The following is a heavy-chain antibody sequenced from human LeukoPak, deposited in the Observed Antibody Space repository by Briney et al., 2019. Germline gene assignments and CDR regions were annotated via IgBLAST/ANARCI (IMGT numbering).Heavy chain of an antibody. CDR2: ISGSGGNT. D-gene: IGHD3-10*01. Sequence: GSLRLSCAASGFTFSSFAMSWVRQAPGKGLEWVSAISGSGGNTYYADSVKGRFTISRDNSKNTLYLQMNNLRAEDTAVYYCAKDPYGSGSYSWFDPWGQGTLVTVSS. V-gene: IGHV3-23*01. CDR1: GFTFSSFA. J-gene: IGHJ5*02. CDR3: AKDPYGSGSYSWFDP.